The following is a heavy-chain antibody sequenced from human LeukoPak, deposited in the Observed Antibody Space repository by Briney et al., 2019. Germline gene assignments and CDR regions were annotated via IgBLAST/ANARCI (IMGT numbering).Heavy chain of an antibody. CDR3: ARSSGYYYMDV. J-gene: IGHJ6*03. CDR2: ISSSSSYI. Sequence: GGSLRLSCAASGFTFGSYSMNWVRQAPGKGLEWVSSISSSSSYIYYADSVKGRFTISRDNAKNSLYLQMNSLRAEDTAVYYCARSSGYYYMDVWGKGTTVTISS. V-gene: IGHV3-21*04. CDR1: GFTFGSYS.